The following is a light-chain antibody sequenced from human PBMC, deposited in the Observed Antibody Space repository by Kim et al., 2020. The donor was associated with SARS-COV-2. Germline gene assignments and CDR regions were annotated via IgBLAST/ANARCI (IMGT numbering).Light chain of an antibody. V-gene: IGKV1-33*01. CDR1: QAIRNY. CDR3: QQYNNLPLT. Sequence: DIQMTQSPSSLSASVGDRVSITCQASQAIRNYLNWYQQKPGKAPKLLIYEASNLETGVPSRFSGSGSGTNFILTISSLQPEDLAIYYCQQYNNLPLTFGGGTKVEI. CDR2: EAS. J-gene: IGKJ4*01.